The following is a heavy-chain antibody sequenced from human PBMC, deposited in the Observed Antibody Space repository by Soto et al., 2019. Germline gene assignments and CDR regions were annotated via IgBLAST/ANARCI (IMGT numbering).Heavy chain of an antibody. CDR1: GYTFTDYA. D-gene: IGHD2-15*01. V-gene: IGHV1-3*01. J-gene: IGHJ4*02. Sequence: ASVQVSCKASGYTFTDYAIHWVRQAPGQGLEWMGWINVGNGNTGYSRKFQGRVTNARDMSASTAYIEVTSLTSEDTAIYYCAREGAHYTPLDHWGQGTLVTAPQ. CDR2: INVGNGNT. CDR3: AREGAHYTPLDH.